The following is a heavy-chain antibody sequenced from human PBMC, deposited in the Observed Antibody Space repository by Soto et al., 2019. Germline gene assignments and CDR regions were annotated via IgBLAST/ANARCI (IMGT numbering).Heavy chain of an antibody. V-gene: IGHV4-34*01. Sequence: PSETLSLTCAVYGGSFSGYYWSWVRQPPGKGLEWIGEINHSGSTNYNPSLKSRVTISVDTSKNQFSLKLSSVTAADTAVYYCARGKYYGSGSYYRNYYYGMDVWGQGTTVTVSS. CDR3: ARGKYYGSGSYYRNYYYGMDV. CDR1: GGSFSGYY. CDR2: INHSGST. J-gene: IGHJ6*02. D-gene: IGHD3-10*01.